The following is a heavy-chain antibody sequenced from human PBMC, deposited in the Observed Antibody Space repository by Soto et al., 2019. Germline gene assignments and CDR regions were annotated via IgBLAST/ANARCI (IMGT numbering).Heavy chain of an antibody. CDR1: GYTFTGYY. CDR2: INPNSGGT. V-gene: IGHV1-2*02. Sequence: QVQLVQSGAEVKKPGASVKVSCKASGYTFTGYYMYWVRQAPGQGLEWMGWINPNSGGTNYAQKFQGRVTMTRDTSISTAYMGLSSLRSDDTAVYYCARVRDGYKWDAFDIWGQGTMVTVSS. D-gene: IGHD5-12*01. J-gene: IGHJ3*02. CDR3: ARVRDGYKWDAFDI.